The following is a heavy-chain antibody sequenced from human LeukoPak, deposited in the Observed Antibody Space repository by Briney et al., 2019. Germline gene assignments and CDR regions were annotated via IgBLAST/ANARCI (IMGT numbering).Heavy chain of an antibody. CDR3: ARGRYYLDS. Sequence: GGSLRLSCAASGFIFSSDAMNWVRLAPGKGLEWVSSVSGNGGSTFYADSVKGRFAISRDNAKNMVYLQMNSLRAEDTAVYFCARGRYYLDSWGQGTLVTVSS. V-gene: IGHV3-23*01. D-gene: IGHD4-17*01. J-gene: IGHJ4*02. CDR2: VSGNGGST. CDR1: GFIFSSDA.